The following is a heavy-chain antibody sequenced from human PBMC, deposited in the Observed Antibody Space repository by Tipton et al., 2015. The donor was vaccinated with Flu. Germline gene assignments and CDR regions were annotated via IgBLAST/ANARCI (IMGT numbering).Heavy chain of an antibody. J-gene: IGHJ6*02. D-gene: IGHD1-26*01. Sequence: LRLSCTVSGGSISGYYWSWVRQPPEKRLEWIGYIYYSGSTRYNPSLKSRVTILVDTSKNQVSLQMSSVTAADTAIYYCARDPVWPGDGRGTDVWGQGTPVTVSS. V-gene: IGHV4-59*01. CDR1: GGSISGYY. CDR2: IYYSGST. CDR3: ARDPVWPGDGRGTDV.